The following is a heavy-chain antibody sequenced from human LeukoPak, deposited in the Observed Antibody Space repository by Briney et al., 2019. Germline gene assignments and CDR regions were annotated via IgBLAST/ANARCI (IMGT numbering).Heavy chain of an antibody. CDR2: INHSGST. Sequence: SETLSLTCAVYGGSFSGYYWSWIRQPPGKGLEWIGKINHSGSTNYNPSLKSRVTISVDTSKNQFSLKLSSVTAADTAVYYCARGRYYYGMDVWGQGTTVTVSS. V-gene: IGHV4-34*01. CDR3: ARGRYYYGMDV. J-gene: IGHJ6*02. CDR1: GGSFSGYY.